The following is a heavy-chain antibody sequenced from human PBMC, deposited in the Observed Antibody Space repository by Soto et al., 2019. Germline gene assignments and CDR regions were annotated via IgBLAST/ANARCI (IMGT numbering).Heavy chain of an antibody. CDR1: GFNFPAYA. D-gene: IGHD2-8*01. J-gene: IGHJ3*02. CDR3: AKDLLANNGVWEPFDM. CDR2: LVGSGADI. Sequence: PGGSLRLSCAASGFNFPAYAMNWVRQAPGKGLQWVSGLVGSGADINYADSVRGRFTVSRDNSRNTLYLQMNSLRDEDTAVYYCAKDLLANNGVWEPFDMWGRGTKVTVSS. V-gene: IGHV3-23*01.